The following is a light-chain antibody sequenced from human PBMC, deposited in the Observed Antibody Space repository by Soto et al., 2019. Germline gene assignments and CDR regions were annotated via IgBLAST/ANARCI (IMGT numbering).Light chain of an antibody. Sequence: EIVMTQSPATLSVSPGERATLSCRASQSVSSNLAWYQQKPGQAPRLLIYGASTRATGIPASFSGSGSGTEFTLTISSLQSEDFAVYDCQQYNNGPLYTFGQGTKLEIK. J-gene: IGKJ2*01. CDR2: GAS. CDR3: QQYNNGPLYT. CDR1: QSVSSN. V-gene: IGKV3-15*01.